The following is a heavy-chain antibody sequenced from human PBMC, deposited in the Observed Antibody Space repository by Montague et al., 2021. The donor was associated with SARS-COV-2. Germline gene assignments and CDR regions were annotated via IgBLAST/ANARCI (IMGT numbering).Heavy chain of an antibody. Sequence: SLRLSCAASGFTFSSYAMHCVRQAPGKGLEWVAVISYDGSNKYYADSVKGRFTISRDNSKNTLYLQMNSLRAEDTAVYYCARDLDSYYGMDVWGQGTTVTVSS. J-gene: IGHJ6*02. V-gene: IGHV3-30*04. CDR2: ISYDGSNK. CDR3: ARDLDSYYGMDV. CDR1: GFTFSSYA.